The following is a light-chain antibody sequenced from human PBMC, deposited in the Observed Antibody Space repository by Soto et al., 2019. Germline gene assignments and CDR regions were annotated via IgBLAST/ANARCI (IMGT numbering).Light chain of an antibody. CDR3: FFFTTDWTDV. CDR2: EVI. J-gene: IGLJ1*01. CDR1: SSDIGAYNY. V-gene: IGLV2-14*01. Sequence: QSVLTQPASVSGSPGQSITISCTGSSSDIGAYNYVSWFQQYPGKAPKLIISEVINRPSGVSNRFSGSKSGTAASLTISGLQTEDEADYFCFFFTTDWTDVFGTGTKVTVL.